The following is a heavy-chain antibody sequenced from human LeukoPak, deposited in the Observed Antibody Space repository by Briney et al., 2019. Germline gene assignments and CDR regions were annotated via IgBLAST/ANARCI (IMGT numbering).Heavy chain of an antibody. CDR1: GFTFSSYW. J-gene: IGHJ4*02. CDR3: AKTFYYDILTIFDY. D-gene: IGHD3-9*01. CDR2: IKQDGSEK. V-gene: IGHV3-7*03. Sequence: GGSLRLSCAASGFTFSSYWMSWVRQAPGKGLEWVANIKQDGSEKYYVDSVKGRFTISRDNAKNSLYLQMNSLRAEDTAVYYCAKTFYYDILTIFDYWGQGTLVTVSS.